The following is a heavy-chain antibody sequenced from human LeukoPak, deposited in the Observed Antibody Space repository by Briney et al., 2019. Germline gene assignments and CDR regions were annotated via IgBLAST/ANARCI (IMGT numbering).Heavy chain of an antibody. CDR1: GGSISSYY. CDR3: ARDWYYDFWSGYYTPTSDYYYYYMDV. CDR2: IYTSGST. J-gene: IGHJ6*03. Sequence: SQTLSLTCTVSGGSISSYYWSWIRQPAGKGLEWIGRIYTSGSTNYNPSLKSRVTMSVNTSKNQFSLKLSSVTAADTAVYYCARDWYYDFWSGYYTPTSDYYYYYMDVWGKGTTVTVSS. V-gene: IGHV4-4*07. D-gene: IGHD3-3*01.